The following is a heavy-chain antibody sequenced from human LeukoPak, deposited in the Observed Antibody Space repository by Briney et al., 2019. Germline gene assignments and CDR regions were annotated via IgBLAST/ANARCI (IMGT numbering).Heavy chain of an antibody. D-gene: IGHD6-13*01. CDR2: ISSSSSYI. J-gene: IGHJ4*02. Sequence: GGSLRLSCAASGFTFSSYSMNWVRQAPGKGLEWVSSISSSSSYIYYADSVKGRFTISRDNAKNSLYLQMNSLRAEDTAVYYCERRLIAAAGQFDYWGQGTLVTVSS. V-gene: IGHV3-21*01. CDR1: GFTFSSYS. CDR3: ERRLIAAAGQFDY.